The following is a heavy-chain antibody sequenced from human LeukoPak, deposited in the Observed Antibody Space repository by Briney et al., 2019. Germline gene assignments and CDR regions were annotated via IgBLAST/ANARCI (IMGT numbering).Heavy chain of an antibody. V-gene: IGHV4-59*01. Sequence: PSETLSLTCTVSGGSISSYYWSWLRQPPGKGLEWIGYIYYSGSTNYNPALKSGGTISVETSKKQFFWMRRYGIAADTAGDYCARVPSHTYCTNGVCYIGVSRSAYFDYWGQGTLVTVSS. CDR1: GGSISSYY. D-gene: IGHD2-8*01. J-gene: IGHJ4*02. CDR2: IYYSGST. CDR3: ARVPSHTYCTNGVCYIGVSRSAYFDY.